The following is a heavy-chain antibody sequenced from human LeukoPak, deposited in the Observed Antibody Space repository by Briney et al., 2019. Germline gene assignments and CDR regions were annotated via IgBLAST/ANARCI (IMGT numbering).Heavy chain of an antibody. CDR2: IYYSGST. D-gene: IGHD3-22*01. CDR3: AAVVVANYYSGLDV. V-gene: IGHV4-59*12. J-gene: IGHJ6*02. CDR1: GGSIRSYY. Sequence: SEALSLTCTVSGGSIRSYYWSWMRQPPGKGLEWIGYIYYSGSTNYNPSLKSRVTISVDTSKNQFSLNLNSVPAADTAVYYCAAVVVANYYSGLDVWGQGTTVTVSS.